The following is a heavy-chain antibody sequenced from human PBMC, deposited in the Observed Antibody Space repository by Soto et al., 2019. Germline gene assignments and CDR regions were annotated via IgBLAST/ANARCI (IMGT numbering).Heavy chain of an antibody. CDR1: GYSFSAYG. CDR2: VSTNNANT. Sequence: ASVKVSCKTSGYSFSAYGLAWLRQAPGQRPEWMGWVSTNNANTNYAQKFQGRVTMTTDTSTTTTYMELRSLRSDDTAVYYCARELNTESSAYYSFAYWGQGALVTVSS. V-gene: IGHV1-18*01. J-gene: IGHJ4*02. D-gene: IGHD3-22*01. CDR3: ARELNTESSAYYSFAY.